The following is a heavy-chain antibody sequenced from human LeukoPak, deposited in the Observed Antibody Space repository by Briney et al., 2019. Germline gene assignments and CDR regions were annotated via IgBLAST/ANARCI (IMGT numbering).Heavy chain of an antibody. V-gene: IGHV3-23*01. CDR2: ISGSGDST. J-gene: IGHJ6*03. CDR1: GFTFRSYG. D-gene: IGHD4-11*01. CDR3: AKDGSNHDYYYYYMDV. Sequence: GGTLRLSCAASGFTFRSYGMTWVRQAPGKGLEWVSAISGSGDSTYYADSVKGRFTISRDNSKNTLYLQMNSLRAEDAAVYYRAKDGSNHDYYYYYMDVWGKGTTVTVSS.